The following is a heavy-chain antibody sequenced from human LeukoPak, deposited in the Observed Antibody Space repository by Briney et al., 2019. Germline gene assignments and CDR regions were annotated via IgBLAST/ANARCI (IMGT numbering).Heavy chain of an antibody. J-gene: IGHJ4*02. V-gene: IGHV3-23*01. D-gene: IGHD3-3*01. CDR3: ARPPIFGVVTLWGPLGY. CDR2: ISGSGGST. Sequence: GGSLRLSCAASGFTFSSYAMSWVRQAPGKGLEWVSAISGSGGSTYYADSVKGRFTISRDNSKNTLYLQMNSLRAEDTAVYYCARPPIFGVVTLWGPLGYWGQGTLVTVSS. CDR1: GFTFSSYA.